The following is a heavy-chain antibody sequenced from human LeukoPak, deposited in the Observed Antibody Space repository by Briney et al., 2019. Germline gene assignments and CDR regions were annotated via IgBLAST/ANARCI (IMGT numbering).Heavy chain of an antibody. CDR3: ARVRLWTNGDPDY. Sequence: GGSLRLSCAASGFTFSSYSMNWVRQAPGKGLEWVSYISSSSTIYYADSVKGRFTISRDNAKNSLYLQMNSLRAEDTAVYYCARVRLWTNGDPDYWGQGTLVTVSS. V-gene: IGHV3-48*01. CDR2: ISSSSTI. D-gene: IGHD2-8*01. J-gene: IGHJ4*02. CDR1: GFTFSSYS.